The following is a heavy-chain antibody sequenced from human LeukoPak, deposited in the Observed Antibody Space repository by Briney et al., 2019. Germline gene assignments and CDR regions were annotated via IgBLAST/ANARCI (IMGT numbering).Heavy chain of an antibody. Sequence: ASAKVSCKASGYTFTSYGISGVRPAPGQGLEWVGWLSAYNGNTKYAQTLQGRVTLTRDTSTRTVYMEQSSPGSQGTGLFFCSSQQAHCWHIECWGQGTLVTVAS. V-gene: IGHV1-18*01. J-gene: IGHJ4*02. D-gene: IGHD2-21*02. CDR1: GYTFTSYG. CDR2: LSAYNGNT. CDR3: SSQQAHCWHIEC.